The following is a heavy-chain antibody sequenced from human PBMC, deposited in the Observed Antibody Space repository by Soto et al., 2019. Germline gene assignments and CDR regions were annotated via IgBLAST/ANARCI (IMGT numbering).Heavy chain of an antibody. CDR3: ARGHYSSGWPIDH. Sequence: SETLSLTCTVSGDSFSDYYWNWIRQVPGKGLEWIGFVFHSATTSYNPSLKTRVAISDDKSKKQFSLRLTSVSAADTAIYYCARGHYSSGWPIDHWGQGILVTVSS. CDR2: VFHSATT. CDR1: GDSFSDYY. D-gene: IGHD6-19*01. J-gene: IGHJ4*02. V-gene: IGHV4-59*01.